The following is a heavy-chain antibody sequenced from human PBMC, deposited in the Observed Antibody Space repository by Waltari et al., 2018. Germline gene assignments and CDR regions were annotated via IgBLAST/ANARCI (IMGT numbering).Heavy chain of an antibody. D-gene: IGHD5-12*01. CDR1: GYTCTSYG. V-gene: IGHV1-18*01. J-gene: IGHJ3*02. CDR2: ISAYNGNT. Sequence: QVQLVQSGAEVKKPGASVKVSCKASGYTCTSYGISGVRQAPGQGLEGMGWISAYNGNTNYAKKLQGRVTMTTATSTVTAYMELRSLRSDDTAVYYCARVCRDGYNYWAFDIWGQGTMVTVSS. CDR3: ARVCRDGYNYWAFDI.